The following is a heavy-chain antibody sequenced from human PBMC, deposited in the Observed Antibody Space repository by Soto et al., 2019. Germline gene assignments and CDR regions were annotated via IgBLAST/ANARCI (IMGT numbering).Heavy chain of an antibody. CDR2: IYYSGST. CDR1: GGSISSSSYY. CDR3: GYYDSGHNVY. D-gene: IGHD3-10*01. Sequence: PSETLSLTCTVSGGSISSSSYYWGWIRQPPGKGLEWIGSIYYSGSTYYNPSLKSRVTISVDTPKNQFSMKLTSVTAADTAVYYCGYYDSGHNVYWGQGSLVTVSS. V-gene: IGHV4-39*01. J-gene: IGHJ4*02.